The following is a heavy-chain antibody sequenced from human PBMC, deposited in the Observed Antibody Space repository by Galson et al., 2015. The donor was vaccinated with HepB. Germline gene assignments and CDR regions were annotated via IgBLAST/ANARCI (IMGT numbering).Heavy chain of an antibody. V-gene: IGHV3-64D*06. CDR3: VKDSQHRIVVVTNWFDP. J-gene: IGHJ5*02. CDR2: ISSNGGST. CDR1: GFTFSSYA. D-gene: IGHD3-22*01. Sequence: SLRLSCAASGFTFSSYAMHWVRQAPGKGLEYVSAISSNGGSTYYADSVKGRFTISRDNSKNTLYLQMSSLRAEDTAVYYCVKDSQHRIVVVTNWFDPWGQGTLVTVSS.